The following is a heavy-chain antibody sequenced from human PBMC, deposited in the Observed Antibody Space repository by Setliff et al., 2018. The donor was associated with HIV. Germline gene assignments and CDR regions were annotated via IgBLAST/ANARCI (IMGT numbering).Heavy chain of an antibody. CDR2: IRGRANDYAT. V-gene: IGHV3-73*01. CDR3: TRLGEAGFDYYMDV. D-gene: IGHD3-16*01. Sequence: QPGGSLRLSCTASGFMFSGSAIPWVRQTSGKGLEWIGRIRGRANDYATEYAVSTKGRFIISRDDSRGSSHLQLNSLEIEDTAVYYCTRLGEAGFDYYMDVWGKGPRSPSP. J-gene: IGHJ6*03. CDR1: GFMFSGSA.